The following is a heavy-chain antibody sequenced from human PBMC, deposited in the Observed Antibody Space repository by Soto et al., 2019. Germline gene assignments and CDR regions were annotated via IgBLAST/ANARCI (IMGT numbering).Heavy chain of an antibody. D-gene: IGHD3-22*01. CDR3: ARAVVLTFTRYYDMDV. CDR1: GGTISSYS. CDR2: LIPMFGTT. J-gene: IGHJ6*02. V-gene: IGHV1-69*13. Sequence: GASVKVSCKASGGTISSYSINWVRQAPGQGLEWMGRLIPMFGTTDYAQRFQGRVTFTADESTSTASMEVTNLTSEDTAVYYCARAVVLTFTRYYDMDVWGQGTTVTVSS.